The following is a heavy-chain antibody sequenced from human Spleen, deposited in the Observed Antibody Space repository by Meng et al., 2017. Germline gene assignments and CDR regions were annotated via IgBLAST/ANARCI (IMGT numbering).Heavy chain of an antibody. J-gene: IGHJ4*02. Sequence: SETLSLTCAVYGGSISSYYWSWIRQPPGKGLEWIGYIYYSGSTNYNPSLKSRVTISVDTSKNQFSLKLSSVTAADTAVYYCARGNDYWGQGTLVTVSS. CDR2: IYYSGST. V-gene: IGHV4-59*01. CDR3: ARGNDY. CDR1: GGSISSYY.